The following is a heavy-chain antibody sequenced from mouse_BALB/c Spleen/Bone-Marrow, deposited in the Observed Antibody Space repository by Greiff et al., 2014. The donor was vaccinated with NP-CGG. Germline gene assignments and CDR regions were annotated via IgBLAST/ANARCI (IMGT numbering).Heavy chain of an antibody. CDR3: ALYYYGSLDY. CDR2: INPSNGRT. CDR1: GYTFTSYW. Sequence: LQESGAELVKPGASVKLSCKASGYTFTSYWMHWVKQRPGQGLEWIGEINPSNGRTNYNEKFKSKATLTVDKSSSTAYMQLSSLTPEDSAVYYCALYYYGSLDYWGQGTTLTVSS. J-gene: IGHJ2*01. D-gene: IGHD1-1*01. V-gene: IGHV1S81*02.